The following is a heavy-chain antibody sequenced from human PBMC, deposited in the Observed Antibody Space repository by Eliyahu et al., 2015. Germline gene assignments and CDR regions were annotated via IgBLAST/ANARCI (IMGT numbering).Heavy chain of an antibody. J-gene: IGHJ4*02. V-gene: IGHV3-30*04. CDR2: MSSDGSEQ. D-gene: IGHD1-1*01. CDR3: TRESRVDKMEYDY. Sequence: QVQLVESGGGVVQPGRSLRXSXKASGFTFSRYLFHWVRQAPGKGLEGVAVMSSDGSEQYYADSVKGRFTISRDNSKNTLYLQMNSLRVEDTAVYYCTRESRVDKMEYDYWGQGTLVTVSS. CDR1: GFTFSRYL.